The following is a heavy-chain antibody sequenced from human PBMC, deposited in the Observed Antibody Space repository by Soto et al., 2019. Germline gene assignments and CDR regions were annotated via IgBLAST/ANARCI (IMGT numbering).Heavy chain of an antibody. D-gene: IGHD2-15*01. CDR2: ISGKSGNT. CDR1: GYTFISHG. CDR3: ARVSSSIVVVPDYGMDV. V-gene: IGHV1-18*04. Sequence: QVQLVQCGVEVKKPGASVKVSCKASGYTFISHGISWVRQAPGQGLEWMGWISGKSGNTNYAQKLQGMVTLTTATSTSTAYMELRRLRSDATAVYYCARVSSSIVVVPDYGMDVWGQGTTVTFSS. J-gene: IGHJ6*02.